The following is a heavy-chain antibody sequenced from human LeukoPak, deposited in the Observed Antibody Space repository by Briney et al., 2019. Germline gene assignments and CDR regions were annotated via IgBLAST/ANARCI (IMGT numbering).Heavy chain of an antibody. CDR1: GDSISGNY. D-gene: IGHD2-15*01. CDR3: ARLLAGCPGGRCRAHFDY. Sequence: SETLSLTCSVSGDSISGNYWSWMRQAPGKGLEWIGYIYYSGTNNYNPSLKSRVTMSVDTSKNQFSLNLNSVTAADTAVYYCARLLAGCPGGRCRAHFDYWGQGTLVTVSS. CDR2: IYYSGTN. J-gene: IGHJ4*02. V-gene: IGHV4-59*01.